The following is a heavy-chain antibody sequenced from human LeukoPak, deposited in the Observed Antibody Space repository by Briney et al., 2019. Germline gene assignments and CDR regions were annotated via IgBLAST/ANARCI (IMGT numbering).Heavy chain of an antibody. D-gene: IGHD6-13*01. V-gene: IGHV1-58*02. CDR2: IVVASGNT. CDR3: AAALYSSTWKVDY. Sequence: SVKVSCKASGFTFSSSVMQWVRQARGQRREWIGWIVVASGNTNYAQKFQERVTITRDMSTSTAYMELSSLRSEDTAVYYCAAALYSSTWKVDYWGQGTLVTVSS. CDR1: GFTFSSSV. J-gene: IGHJ4*02.